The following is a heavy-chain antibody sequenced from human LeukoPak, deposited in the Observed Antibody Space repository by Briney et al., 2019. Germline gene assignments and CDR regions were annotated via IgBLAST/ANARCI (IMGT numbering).Heavy chain of an antibody. V-gene: IGHV4-34*01. D-gene: IGHD3-16*01. CDR2: INHSGST. CDR1: GGSSSGYY. J-gene: IGHJ3*02. CDR3: ARATYYEDRNNIAFDI. Sequence: PSETLSLTCAVYGGSSSGYYWSWIRQPPGKGLEWIGEINHSGSTNYNPSLKSRVTMSLDTRKNQLSLNLGSVTAADTAVYYCARATYYEDRNNIAFDIWGRGTMVTVSS.